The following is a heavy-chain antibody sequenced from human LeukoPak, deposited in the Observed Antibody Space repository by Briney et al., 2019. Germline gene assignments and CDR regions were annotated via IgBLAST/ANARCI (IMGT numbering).Heavy chain of an antibody. V-gene: IGHV1-18*01. Sequence: ASVKVSCKASGYTFTSYGISWVRQAPGRGLEWMGWISAYNGNTNYAQKLQGRVTMTTDTSTSTAYMELRSLRSDDTAVYYCARGGTGYCSSTSCYGGDYWGQGTLVTVSS. D-gene: IGHD2-2*01. CDR2: ISAYNGNT. CDR1: GYTFTSYG. CDR3: ARGGTGYCSSTSCYGGDY. J-gene: IGHJ4*02.